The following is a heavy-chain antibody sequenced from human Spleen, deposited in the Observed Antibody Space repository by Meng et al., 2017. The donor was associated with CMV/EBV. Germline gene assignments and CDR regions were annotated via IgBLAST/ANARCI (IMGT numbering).Heavy chain of an antibody. V-gene: IGHV3-53*01. CDR1: GFTVSANY. J-gene: IGHJ4*02. Sequence: GGSLRLSCAASGFTVSANYMSWVRQAPGKGLEWVSVIYSGGGTYYADSVMGRFTISRDNSKNTLYLQMNSLGAEDTAVYYCAGGGLPERPTYWGQGTLVTVSS. CDR3: AGGGLPERPTY. CDR2: IYSGGGT. D-gene: IGHD1-1*01.